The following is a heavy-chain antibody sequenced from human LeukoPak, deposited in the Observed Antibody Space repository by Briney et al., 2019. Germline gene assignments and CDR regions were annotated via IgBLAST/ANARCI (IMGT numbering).Heavy chain of an antibody. J-gene: IGHJ4*02. D-gene: IGHD6-13*01. CDR3: ATVSAAGTGFSDH. V-gene: IGHV3-7*05. CDR2: IKQDGSQK. Sequence: GGSLRLSCAVSGFTFSNYEMIWVRQAPGKGLEWVANIKQDGSQKNYVDSVKGRFTISRDNAKSSLYLQMNSLTAEDTAVYFCATVSAAGTGFSDHWGQGTLVTVSS. CDR1: GFTFSNYE.